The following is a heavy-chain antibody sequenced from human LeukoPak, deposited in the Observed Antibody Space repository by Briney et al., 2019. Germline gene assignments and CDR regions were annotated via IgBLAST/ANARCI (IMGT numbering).Heavy chain of an antibody. J-gene: IGHJ6*03. V-gene: IGHV3-48*01. Sequence: PWGSLRLSCEASGITFSTNSMNWVRQAPGKGLEWVSYISSSGSTKYYADSVKGRFTISRDNAKNSVYLQMNSLRAEDTAVYYCARGQDYYYYYMDVWGKGTTVTVSS. CDR3: ARGQDYYYYYMDV. CDR1: GITFSTNS. CDR2: ISSSGSTK.